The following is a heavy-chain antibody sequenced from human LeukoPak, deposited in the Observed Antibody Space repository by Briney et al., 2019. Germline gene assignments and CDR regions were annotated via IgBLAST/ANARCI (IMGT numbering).Heavy chain of an antibody. D-gene: IGHD3-22*01. Sequence: PGGSLRLSCAASGFTFSSYAMSWVRQAPGKGLEWVSAISGSGGSTYYADSVKGRFTISRDNAKKSLFLQMSSLRADDTAVYYCARLLNYLDSSGNNHDAFDLWGQGTMVTVSS. J-gene: IGHJ3*01. CDR2: ISGSGGST. CDR1: GFTFSSYA. V-gene: IGHV3-23*01. CDR3: ARLLNYLDSSGNNHDAFDL.